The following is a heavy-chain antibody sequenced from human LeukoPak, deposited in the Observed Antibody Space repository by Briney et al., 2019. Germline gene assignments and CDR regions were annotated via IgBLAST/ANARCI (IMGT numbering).Heavy chain of an antibody. CDR3: ARGRGFGEIHFDY. CDR1: GGSISSSSYY. V-gene: IGHV4-39*07. J-gene: IGHJ4*02. CDR2: IYYSGST. Sequence: PSETLSLTCTVSGGSISSSSYYWGWIRQPPGKGLEWIGSIYYSGSTYYNPSLKSRVTISVDTSKNQFSLKLSSVTAADTAVYYCARGRGFGEIHFDYWGQGTLVTVSS. D-gene: IGHD3-10*01.